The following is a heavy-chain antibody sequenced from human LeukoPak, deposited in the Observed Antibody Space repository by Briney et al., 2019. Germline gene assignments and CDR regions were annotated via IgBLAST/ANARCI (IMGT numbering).Heavy chain of an antibody. Sequence: PSEXXSLTCAVYGGSFSGYYWSWIRQPPGKGLEWIGEINHSGSTNYNPSLRSRVTISVDTSKKQLSLRLSSVTAADTAVYYCARTTPRGQMATIEYWGQGTLVTVSS. CDR1: GGSFSGYY. CDR3: ARTTPRGQMATIEY. V-gene: IGHV4-34*01. J-gene: IGHJ4*02. CDR2: INHSGST. D-gene: IGHD5-24*01.